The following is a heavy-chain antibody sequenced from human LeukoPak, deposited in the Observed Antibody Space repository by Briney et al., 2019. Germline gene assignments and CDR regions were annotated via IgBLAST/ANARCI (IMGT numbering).Heavy chain of an antibody. V-gene: IGHV3-23*01. CDR2: IRRSGDNS. J-gene: IGHJ5*02. CDR3: AKGRDYDYATIWFDP. CDR1: VFTFSSNA. Sequence: GGSLRLSCAASVFTFSSNAMSWVRPAPGKGREWVLAIRRSGDNSYYEDSVKGRFTISRDNYKNTLYLQMNRLRAEDTAVYYCAKGRDYDYATIWFDPWGQGTLVTVSS. D-gene: IGHD3-16*01.